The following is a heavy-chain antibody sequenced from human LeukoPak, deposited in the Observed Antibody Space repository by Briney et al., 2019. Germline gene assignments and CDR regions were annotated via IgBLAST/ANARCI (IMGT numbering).Heavy chain of an antibody. CDR3: AREWAGYYFDD. D-gene: IGHD2/OR15-2a*01. CDR2: ISASGGTT. Sequence: GGSLRLSCAASGFTFSSYSMNWVRQAPGKGLEWVSIISASGGTTDYSDSVKGRFTISRDNSKNTLYLQMNSLRAEDTAVYYCAREWAGYYFDDWGQGTMVTVSS. V-gene: IGHV3-23*01. CDR1: GFTFSSYS. J-gene: IGHJ3*01.